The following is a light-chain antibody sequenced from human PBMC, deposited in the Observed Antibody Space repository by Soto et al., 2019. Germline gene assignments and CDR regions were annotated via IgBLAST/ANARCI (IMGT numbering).Light chain of an antibody. J-gene: IGKJ2*02. V-gene: IGKV3-15*01. CDR3: QQYNDWPPWT. CDR2: DAS. Sequence: ETVLTQSPATLSVSPGERATLSCRASESVSSKLAWYQQKPGQAPRLLIYDASTRATGFPARFSGSGSGTEFTLTIRSLQSEDSAVYYCQQYNDWPPWTCGQGTKLEIK. CDR1: ESVSSK.